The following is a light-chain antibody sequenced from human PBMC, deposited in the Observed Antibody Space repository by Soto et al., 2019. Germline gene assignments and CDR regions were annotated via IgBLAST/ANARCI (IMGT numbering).Light chain of an antibody. V-gene: IGLV2-14*03. CDR3: SSYVTDDTYV. J-gene: IGLJ1*01. Sequence: QSALTQPASVSGSPGQSIAISCTGTSNDVGAYHFVSWFQQHPGKAPKLIIYDVDNRPSGASDRFSASKSGNTASLTISGLQAEDEADYYCSSYVTDDTYVFGTGTKLTVL. CDR2: DVD. CDR1: SNDVGAYHF.